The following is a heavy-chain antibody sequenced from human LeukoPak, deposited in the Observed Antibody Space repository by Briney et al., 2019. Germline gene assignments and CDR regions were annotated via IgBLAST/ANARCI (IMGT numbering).Heavy chain of an antibody. J-gene: IGHJ6*02. CDR2: MNPNSGNT. V-gene: IGHV1-8*01. Sequence: ASVKVSCKASGYTFISYDINWVRQATGQGLEWMGWMNPNSGNTGYAQKFQGRVTMTRNTSISTAYMELSSLRSEDTAVYYCARGLYYYYGMDVWGQGTTVTVSS. CDR3: ARGLYYYYGMDV. CDR1: GYTFISYD.